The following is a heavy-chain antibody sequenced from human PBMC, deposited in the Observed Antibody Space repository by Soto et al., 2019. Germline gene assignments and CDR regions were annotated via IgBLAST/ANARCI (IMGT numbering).Heavy chain of an antibody. Sequence: SGTLSLTCAVYGGSFSGYYWSWIRQPPGKGLEWIGEINHSGSTNYNPSLKSRVTISVDTSKNQFSLKLSSVTAADTAVYYCAREQRGGLDYWGQGTLVTVSS. J-gene: IGHJ4*02. V-gene: IGHV4-34*01. CDR1: GGSFSGYY. CDR3: AREQRGGLDY. CDR2: INHSGST.